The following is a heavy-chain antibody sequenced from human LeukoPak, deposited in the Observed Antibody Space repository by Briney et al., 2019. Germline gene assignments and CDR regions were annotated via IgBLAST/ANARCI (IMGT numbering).Heavy chain of an antibody. D-gene: IGHD3-16*02. CDR3: ARYKFVWGSYRSDPGDY. CDR1: GYTFTSYD. V-gene: IGHV1-8*01. Sequence: ASVKVSCKASGYTFTSYDINWVRQATGQGLEWMGWMNPNSGNTGYAQKFQGRVTMTRNTSISTAYMELSSLRSEDTAVYYCARYKFVWGSYRSDPGDYWGQGTLATVSS. CDR2: MNPNSGNT. J-gene: IGHJ4*02.